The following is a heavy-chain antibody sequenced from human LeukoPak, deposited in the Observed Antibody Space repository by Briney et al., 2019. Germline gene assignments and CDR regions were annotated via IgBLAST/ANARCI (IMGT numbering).Heavy chain of an antibody. D-gene: IGHD2-15*01. CDR1: GDSVSSNSAA. CDR2: TYYRSKWSN. CDR3: ARAPIGGWYFDL. Sequence: SQTLSLTCAISGDSVSSNSAAWNWIRQSPSRCLERLGRTYYRSKWSNDYAVSVKSRIIINPDTSQNQFSLQLNSLTPEDTAVYFCARAPIGGWYFDLWGRGTLVTVSS. V-gene: IGHV6-1*01. J-gene: IGHJ2*01.